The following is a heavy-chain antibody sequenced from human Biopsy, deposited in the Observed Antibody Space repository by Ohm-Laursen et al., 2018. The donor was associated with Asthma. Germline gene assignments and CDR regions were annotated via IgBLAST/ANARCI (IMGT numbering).Heavy chain of an antibody. CDR1: GFSFSSSN. D-gene: IGHD3-22*01. J-gene: IGHJ4*02. V-gene: IGHV3-21*06. CDR2: INSGNTDI. Sequence: SLRLSCAASGFSFSSSNINWVRQAPGKGLEWVSSINSGNTDIKYADSVKGRFIISRDNARSAVYLHMNRLRPEDTGVYYCAGGDSSNWSHYYFDYWGQGTLVTVSS. CDR3: AGGDSSNWSHYYFDY.